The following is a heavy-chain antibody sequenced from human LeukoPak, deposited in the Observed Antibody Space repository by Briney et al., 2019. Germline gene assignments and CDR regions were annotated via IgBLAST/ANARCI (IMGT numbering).Heavy chain of an antibody. J-gene: IGHJ4*02. CDR1: GFISSTSA. D-gene: IGHD5-24*01. V-gene: IGHV3-21*01. Sequence: GGSLRLSCSASGFISSTSAMNWVRQAPGKGLEWVSSINNVGSHIYYVDSVKGRFTISRDNSKNTLYLQMNSLRAEDTAVYYCARDLQATEEMYWGQGTLVTVSS. CDR2: INNVGSHI. CDR3: ARDLQATEEMY.